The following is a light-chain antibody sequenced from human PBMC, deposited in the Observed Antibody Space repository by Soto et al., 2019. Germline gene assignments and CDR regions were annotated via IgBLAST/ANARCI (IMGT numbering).Light chain of an antibody. CDR3: QQYNTSPWS. CDR2: DAS. CDR1: QSISSW. Sequence: DIQVTQSPSTLSASVGDRVTFTCRASQSISSWLAWYQQKPGRAPKLLIYDASTLESGVPSRFRCSGSGTEFTRPITRLQPDDFATYYCQQYNTSPWSFGQGTKVEIK. J-gene: IGKJ1*01. V-gene: IGKV1-5*01.